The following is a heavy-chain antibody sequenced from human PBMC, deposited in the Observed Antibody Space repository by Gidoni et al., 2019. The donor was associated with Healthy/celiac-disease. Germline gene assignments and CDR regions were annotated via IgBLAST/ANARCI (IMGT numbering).Heavy chain of an antibody. CDR3: AKIRVATITCFDY. V-gene: IGHV3-23*01. CDR2: GGST. J-gene: IGHJ4*02. D-gene: IGHD5-12*01. Sequence: GGSTYYADSVKGRFTISRDNSKNTLYLQMNSLRAEDTAVYYCAKIRVATITCFDYWGQGTLVTVSS.